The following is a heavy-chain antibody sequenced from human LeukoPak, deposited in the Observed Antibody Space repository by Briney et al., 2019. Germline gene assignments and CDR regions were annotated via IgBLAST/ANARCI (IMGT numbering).Heavy chain of an antibody. V-gene: IGHV3-23*01. CDR3: AKDRGYEYYYGSGSYIY. D-gene: IGHD3-10*01. Sequence: GGSLRLSRAASGFTFSSYAMSWVRQAPGKGLEWVSAISGSGGSTYYADSVKGRFTISRDNSKNTLYLQMNSLRAEDTAVYYCAKDRGYEYYYGSGSYIYWGQGTLVTVSS. CDR2: ISGSGGST. J-gene: IGHJ4*02. CDR1: GFTFSSYA.